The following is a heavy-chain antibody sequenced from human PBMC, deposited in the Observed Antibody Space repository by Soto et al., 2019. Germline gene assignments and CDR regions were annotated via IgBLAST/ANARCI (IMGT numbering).Heavy chain of an antibody. Sequence: GGSLRLSCAASGFTFSNYGMHWVRQAPGKGLEWVAFIWYDGGNKYYAESVKGRFTISRDNSKNTLYLQMNSLRAEDTAVYYCARDGDVNTGFGKDYWGQGTLVTVS. V-gene: IGHV3-33*01. CDR2: IWYDGGNK. CDR3: ARDGDVNTGFGKDY. CDR1: GFTFSNYG. J-gene: IGHJ4*02. D-gene: IGHD3-16*01.